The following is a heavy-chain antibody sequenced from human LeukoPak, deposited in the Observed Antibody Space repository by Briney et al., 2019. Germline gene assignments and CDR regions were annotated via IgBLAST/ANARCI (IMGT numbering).Heavy chain of an antibody. D-gene: IGHD2-2*01. CDR3: ARDYQGFDP. J-gene: IGHJ5*02. Sequence: PGGSLRLSCAASGFTFSSYAMHWVRQAPGKGLEWVAVISYDGSNKYYADSVKGRFTISRDNSKNTLYLQMNSLRAEDTAVYYCARDYQGFDPWGQGTLVTVSS. CDR1: GFTFSSYA. V-gene: IGHV3-30*04. CDR2: ISYDGSNK.